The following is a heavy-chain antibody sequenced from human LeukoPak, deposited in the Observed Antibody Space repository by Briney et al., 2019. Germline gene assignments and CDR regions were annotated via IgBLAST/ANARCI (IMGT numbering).Heavy chain of an antibody. CDR3: ARLYGSGIFDY. Sequence: GGSLRLSCAASGFTFDDYAMHWVRQAPGKGLEWVSLISWDGGSTYYADSVKGRFTISRDNAKNSLYMQMNSLRAEDTAFYYCARLYGSGIFDYWGQGTLVTVSS. CDR2: ISWDGGST. J-gene: IGHJ4*02. CDR1: GFTFDDYA. V-gene: IGHV3-43D*03. D-gene: IGHD3-10*01.